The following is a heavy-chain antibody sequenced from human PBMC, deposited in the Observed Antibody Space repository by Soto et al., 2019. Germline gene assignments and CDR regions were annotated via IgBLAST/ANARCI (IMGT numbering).Heavy chain of an antibody. CDR2: INHSGST. D-gene: IGHD3-10*01. V-gene: IGHV4-34*01. J-gene: IGHJ4*02. CDR1: GGSFSGYY. Sequence: SETLSLTCAVYGGSFSGYYWSWIRQPPGKGLEWIGEINHSGSTNYNPSLKSRVTISVDTSKNQFSLKLSSVTAADTAVYYCASYGSGSPLLRVFDYWGQGTLVTVSS. CDR3: ASYGSGSPLLRVFDY.